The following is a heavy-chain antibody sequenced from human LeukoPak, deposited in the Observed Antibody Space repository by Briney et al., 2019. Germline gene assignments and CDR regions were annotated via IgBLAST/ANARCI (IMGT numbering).Heavy chain of an antibody. CDR3: ARVSDSSGYYVYYYYYYMDV. J-gene: IGHJ6*03. CDR2: IYHSGTT. V-gene: IGHV4-38-2*02. Sequence: PSETLSLTCTVSGYSISSGYYWGWIRQPPGKGLEWIGSIYHSGTTYYNPSLKSRVTISVDTSKNQFSLKLSSVTAADTAVYYCARVSDSSGYYVYYYYYYMDVWGKGTTVTVSS. CDR1: GYSISSGYY. D-gene: IGHD3-22*01.